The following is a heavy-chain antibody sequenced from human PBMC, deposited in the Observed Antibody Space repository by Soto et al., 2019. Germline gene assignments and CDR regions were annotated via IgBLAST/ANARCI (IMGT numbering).Heavy chain of an antibody. Sequence: QVQLQESCPGLVKPSGTLSLTCAVSGDSVSSPYYWSWVRQPTGKGLEWIGGVFHTGTTSYNPSLRSRVTISMDKSINQFSLDLSSVTAADTAVYSCARSAGWYAVHSWGPGTLVIVSS. J-gene: IGHJ4*02. CDR1: GDSVSSPYY. D-gene: IGHD6-19*01. CDR3: ARSAGWYAVHS. CDR2: VFHTGTT. V-gene: IGHV4-4*02.